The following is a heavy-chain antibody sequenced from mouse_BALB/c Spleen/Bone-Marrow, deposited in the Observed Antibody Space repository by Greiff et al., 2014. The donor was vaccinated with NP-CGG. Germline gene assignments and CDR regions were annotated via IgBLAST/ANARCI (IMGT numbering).Heavy chain of an antibody. CDR2: IDPANGNT. CDR1: GFNIKDIY. Sequence: EVKLEESGAELVKPGASVKLSCTASGFNIKDIYMHWVKQRPEQGLEWIGRIDPANGNTKYDPKFQGKATITADTSSNTAYLQLSSLTSEDTAVYYCARRDYGYDAWFAYWGQGTLVTVSA. J-gene: IGHJ3*01. D-gene: IGHD2-2*01. CDR3: ARRDYGYDAWFAY. V-gene: IGHV14-3*02.